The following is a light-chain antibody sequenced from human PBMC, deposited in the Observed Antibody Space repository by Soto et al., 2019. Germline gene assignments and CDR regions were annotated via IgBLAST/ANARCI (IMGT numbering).Light chain of an antibody. V-gene: IGKV1-39*01. CDR1: QDISTF. Sequence: DLQLTQSPSSLSAFVGDRVTITCRSSQDISTFLLWYQQKPGKAPKPLMYSASRLESGVPSRFSGTGSGTDFTLTISGLQAEDVATYYCQQSHSAPLTFGGGTKVEIK. J-gene: IGKJ4*01. CDR2: SAS. CDR3: QQSHSAPLT.